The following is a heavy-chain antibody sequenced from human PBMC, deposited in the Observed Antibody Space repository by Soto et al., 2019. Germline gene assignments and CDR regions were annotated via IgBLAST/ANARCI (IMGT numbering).Heavy chain of an antibody. Sequence: GGSLRLSCAASGFTFSSYSMNWVRQAPGKGLEWVSSISSSSSYIYYADSVKGRFTISRDNAKNSLYLQMNSLRAEDTAVYYCARTQITIFGVAIDYWGQGTLVTVSS. CDR3: ARTQITIFGVAIDY. D-gene: IGHD3-3*01. J-gene: IGHJ4*02. CDR2: ISSSSSYI. CDR1: GFTFSSYS. V-gene: IGHV3-21*01.